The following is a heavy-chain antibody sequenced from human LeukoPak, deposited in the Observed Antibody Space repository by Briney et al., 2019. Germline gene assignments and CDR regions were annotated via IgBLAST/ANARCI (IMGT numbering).Heavy chain of an antibody. CDR3: ARDHDWDYMDV. CDR1: GFTFSTYS. Sequence: GGSLRLSCAASGFTFSTYSMNWVRQAPGKGLEWVSFISSSSSYMYYADSVKGRFTISRDNAKSSLYLQMNSLRAEDTAVYYCARDHDWDYMDVWGKGTTVTVSS. V-gene: IGHV3-21*01. J-gene: IGHJ6*03. CDR2: ISSSSSYM. D-gene: IGHD3-9*01.